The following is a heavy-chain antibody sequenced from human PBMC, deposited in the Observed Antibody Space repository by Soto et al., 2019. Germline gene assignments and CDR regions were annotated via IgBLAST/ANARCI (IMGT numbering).Heavy chain of an antibody. Sequence: ASVKVSCKASGYTFTSYAMHWARQAPGQRLEWMGWINAGNGNTKYSQKLQGRVTITRDTSASTAYMELSSLRSEDTAVYYCASSYDSSGYYPLFDYWGQGTLVTVSS. CDR2: INAGNGNT. CDR3: ASSYDSSGYYPLFDY. J-gene: IGHJ4*02. D-gene: IGHD3-22*01. V-gene: IGHV1-3*01. CDR1: GYTFTSYA.